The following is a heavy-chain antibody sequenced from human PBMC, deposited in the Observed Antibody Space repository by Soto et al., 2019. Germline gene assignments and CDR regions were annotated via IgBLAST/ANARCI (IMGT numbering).Heavy chain of an antibody. CDR2: INTAGSTK. CDR1: GFTFSNFE. J-gene: IGHJ6*02. CDR3: ARAECSSPDCLTAYYSYGLDV. D-gene: IGHD3-9*01. V-gene: IGHV3-48*03. Sequence: LRLSCAASGFTFSNFEMHGVRQAPGKGLEWVSYINTAGSTKYYAESVKGRFTISRDNARNSLFLQMNSLRAEDTAVYYCARAECSSPDCLTAYYSYGLDVWGQGSTVTVSS.